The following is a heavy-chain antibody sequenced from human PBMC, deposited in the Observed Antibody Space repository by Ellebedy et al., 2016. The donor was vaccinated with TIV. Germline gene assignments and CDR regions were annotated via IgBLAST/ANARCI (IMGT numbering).Heavy chain of an antibody. CDR2: MNPNSGNT. CDR3: ARGRSPEWAFDI. D-gene: IGHD2-8*01. CDR1: GYTFTSYD. V-gene: IGHV1-8*01. J-gene: IGHJ3*02. Sequence: ASVKVSCXASGYTFTSYDINWVRQATGQGLEWMGWMNPNSGNTGYAQKFQGRVTMTRNTSISTAYMELSSLRSEDTAVYYCARGRSPEWAFDIWGQGTMVTVSS.